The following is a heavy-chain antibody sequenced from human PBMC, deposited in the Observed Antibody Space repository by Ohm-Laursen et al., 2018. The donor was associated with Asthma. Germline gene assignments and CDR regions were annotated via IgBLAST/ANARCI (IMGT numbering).Heavy chain of an antibody. CDR3: ARIGPEWELPGREYSLHH. CDR1: GYTFSRYS. V-gene: IGHV3-21*01. D-gene: IGHD1-26*01. Sequence: SLRLSCTASGYTFSRYSIHWVRQFPGKGLEWVASISTASTFIYYADSVRGRFTTSRDNAKNSVYLQMNSPRAEDTALYYCARIGPEWELPGREYSLHHWGEGTLVTVSS. J-gene: IGHJ1*01. CDR2: ISTASTFI.